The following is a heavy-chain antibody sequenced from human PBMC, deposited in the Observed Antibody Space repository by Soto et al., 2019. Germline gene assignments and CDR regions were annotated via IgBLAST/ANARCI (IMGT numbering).Heavy chain of an antibody. Sequence: QVQLVESGGGVVQPGRSLRLSCAASGFTFSSYAMHWVRQAPGKGLEWVAVLSNDEGDYKYADSVKGRFTLSRDNSKTTMYLQMDSLRTEEQAVYYCAKDRGIGAAAYDFDYWGQGTLVTVSS. CDR3: AKDRGIGAAAYDFDY. CDR2: LSNDEGDY. V-gene: IGHV3-30*18. CDR1: GFTFSSYA. D-gene: IGHD6-13*01. J-gene: IGHJ4*02.